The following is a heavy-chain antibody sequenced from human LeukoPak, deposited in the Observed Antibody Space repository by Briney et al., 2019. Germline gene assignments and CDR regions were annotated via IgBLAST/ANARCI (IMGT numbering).Heavy chain of an antibody. D-gene: IGHD6-19*01. J-gene: IGHJ4*02. CDR3: AREQWLVYYFDY. CDR1: GLTFSSYW. V-gene: IGHV3-7*01. CDR2: IKRDGSEK. Sequence: GGSLRLSCAASGLTFSSYWMRWVRQAPGKGLEWVANIKRDGSEKYYVDSVKGRFTISRDNSKNTLYLQMNSLRAEDTAMYYCAREQWLVYYFDYWGQGTLVTVSS.